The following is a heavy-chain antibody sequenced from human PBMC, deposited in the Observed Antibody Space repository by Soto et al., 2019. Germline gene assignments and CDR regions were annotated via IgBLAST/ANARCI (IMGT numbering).Heavy chain of an antibody. CDR1: GFTFNYYW. CDR2: IKHDGSEK. V-gene: IGHV3-7*01. J-gene: IGHJ4*02. Sequence: GGSLRLSCATSGFTFNYYWMSWVRQAPGKGLGWVANIKHDGSEKSYVDSVKGRFAISRDNGKNSLFLQVNSLRAEDTAVYYCARARWLDSWGQGTLVTVS. CDR3: ARARWLDS.